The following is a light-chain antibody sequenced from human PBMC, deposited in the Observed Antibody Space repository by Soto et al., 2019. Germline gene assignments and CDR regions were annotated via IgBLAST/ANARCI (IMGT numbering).Light chain of an antibody. CDR2: QAS. CDR1: HSISVW. J-gene: IGKJ1*01. CDR3: QHYNSYSEA. V-gene: IGKV1-5*03. Sequence: DIQMTQSPSTLSSSVGDRVTITCRASHSISVWLAWYQQKPGKAPKLLIYQASTLESGVPSRFSGRGSGTDFTLTISSLQPDDFATYYCQHYNSYSEAFGQGTKVDIK.